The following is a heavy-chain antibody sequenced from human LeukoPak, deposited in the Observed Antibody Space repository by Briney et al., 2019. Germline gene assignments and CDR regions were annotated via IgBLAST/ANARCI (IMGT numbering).Heavy chain of an antibody. CDR2: IYYSGST. V-gene: IGHV4-59*01. D-gene: IGHD3-10*01. J-gene: IGHJ6*03. Sequence: SETLSLTCTVSGGSISSYYWSWIRQPPGKGLEWIGYIYYSGSTNYNPSLKSRVTISVDTSKNQFSLKLSSVTAADTAVYYCARDGVTMVRGVKVLDYYYYYMDVWGKGTTVTISS. CDR3: ARDGVTMVRGVKVLDYYYYYMDV. CDR1: GGSISSYY.